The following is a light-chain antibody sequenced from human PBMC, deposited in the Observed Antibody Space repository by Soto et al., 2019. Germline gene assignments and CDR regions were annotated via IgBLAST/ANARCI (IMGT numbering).Light chain of an antibody. J-gene: IGKJ3*01. CDR1: QSVSSKS. CDR2: GAS. V-gene: IGKV3-20*01. CDR3: QQFGPSLLS. Sequence: ESVLTQSPGTLSLSPGERATLSCRASQSVSSKSLAWYQQKPGQAPRLIIYGASSRATGIPDRFSGSGSGTDFTLTISGLEPEDFAVYYCQQFGPSLLSFGPGTKVDIK.